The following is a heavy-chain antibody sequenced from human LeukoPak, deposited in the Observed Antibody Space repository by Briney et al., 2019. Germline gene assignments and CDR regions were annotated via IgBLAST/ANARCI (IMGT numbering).Heavy chain of an antibody. Sequence: GGSLRLSCAASGFTFSSYWMYWVRQAPGKGLVWVSRIESDGSSTSYADSVKGRFTISRDNAKNTLYLQMNSLRAEDTAVYYCTTLYGGSLDYWGQGTLVTVSS. CDR2: IESDGSST. CDR3: TTLYGGSLDY. CDR1: GFTFSSYW. V-gene: IGHV3-74*01. D-gene: IGHD5-12*01. J-gene: IGHJ4*02.